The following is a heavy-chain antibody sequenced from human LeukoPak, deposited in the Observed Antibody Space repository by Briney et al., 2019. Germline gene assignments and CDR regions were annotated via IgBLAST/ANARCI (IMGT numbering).Heavy chain of an antibody. CDR2: IYYSGST. V-gene: IGHV4-59*08. CDR3: ARHGYYYGSGSYYKDDYYYYGMDV. J-gene: IGHJ6*02. D-gene: IGHD3-10*01. CDR1: GGSISSYY. Sequence: SETLSLTCTVSGGSISSYYWSWIRQPPGKGLEWIGYIYYSGSTNYNPSLKSRVTISVDASKNQFSLKLSSVTAADTAVHYCARHGYYYGSGSYYKDDYYYYGMDVWGQGTTVTVSS.